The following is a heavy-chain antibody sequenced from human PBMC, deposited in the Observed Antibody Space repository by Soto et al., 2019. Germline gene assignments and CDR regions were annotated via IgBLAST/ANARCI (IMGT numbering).Heavy chain of an antibody. CDR3: ARLYYDFWSGYYCLDX. J-gene: IGHJ4*02. CDR1: GGTFSSYA. CDR2: MNPNSGNT. V-gene: IGHV1-8*02. Sequence: VSVKVSCKASGGTFSSYAISWVRQATGQGLEWMGWMNPNSGNTGYAHKFQGRVTMTRNTSISTAYMELSSLRSEDTAVYYCARLYYDFWSGYYCLDXWGQGTLVTLSX. D-gene: IGHD3-3*01.